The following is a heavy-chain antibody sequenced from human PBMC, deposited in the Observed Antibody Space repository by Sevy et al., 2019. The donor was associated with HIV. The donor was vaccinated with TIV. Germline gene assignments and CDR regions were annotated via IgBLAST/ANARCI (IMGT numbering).Heavy chain of an antibody. CDR2: IKQDGSEK. J-gene: IGHJ3*02. CDR1: GFTFGSYW. D-gene: IGHD2-8*01. CDR3: ARGSNGAFDI. V-gene: IGHV3-7*04. Sequence: GGSLRLSCAASGFTFGSYWMNWVRQAPGKGLEWVAQIKQDGSEKNYVDSVRGRFTISRDNAKNSRYLQMNSLRPEDTAVYYCARGSNGAFDIWGQGTMVTVSS.